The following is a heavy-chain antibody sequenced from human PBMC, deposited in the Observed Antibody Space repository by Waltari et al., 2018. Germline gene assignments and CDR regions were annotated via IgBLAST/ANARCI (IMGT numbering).Heavy chain of an antibody. D-gene: IGHD6-19*01. CDR3: ARQAGFAGLKAYFDY. V-gene: IGHV4-38-2*01. CDR2: IYHSVST. J-gene: IGHJ4*02. Sequence: QVQLQESGPGLVKPSETLSLTCAVSGYSISSGYYWGWIRQPPGKGLEWIGSIYHSVSTYYTPSLNSRVTISVDTSKNQFSLKLSSVTAADTAVYYCARQAGFAGLKAYFDYWGQGTLVTVSS. CDR1: GYSISSGYY.